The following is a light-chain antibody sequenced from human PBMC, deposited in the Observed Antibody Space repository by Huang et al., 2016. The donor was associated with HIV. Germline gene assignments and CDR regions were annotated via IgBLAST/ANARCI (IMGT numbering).Light chain of an antibody. CDR3: HQYTKWPSWT. CDR1: QSVSSN. V-gene: IGKV3-15*01. CDR2: GAS. J-gene: IGKJ1*01. Sequence: EIVMTQSPGTLTVSPGERATLSCRASQSVSSNLAWYQQKPGQTPRRLIYGASTRATRIPARFSGSGSGTEFTLTISSLQSEDFGVYYCHQYTKWPSWTFGQGTKVEIK.